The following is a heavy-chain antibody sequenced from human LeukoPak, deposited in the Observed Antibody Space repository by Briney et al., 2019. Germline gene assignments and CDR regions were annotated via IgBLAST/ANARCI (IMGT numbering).Heavy chain of an antibody. Sequence: GGSLRLSCAASGFTFSSYGMHWVRQAPGKGLEWVAVIWYDGSNKYYADSVKGRFTISRDNSKNTLYLQMNSLRAEDTAVYYCARGQVGNYYDSSGYDYWGQGTLVTVSS. V-gene: IGHV3-33*01. CDR1: GFTFSSYG. D-gene: IGHD3-22*01. CDR3: ARGQVGNYYDSSGYDY. J-gene: IGHJ4*02. CDR2: IWYDGSNK.